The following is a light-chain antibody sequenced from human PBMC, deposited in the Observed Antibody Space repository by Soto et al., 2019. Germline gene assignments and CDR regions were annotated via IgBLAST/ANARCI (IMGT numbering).Light chain of an antibody. V-gene: IGKV3-15*01. CDR2: GAS. Sequence: IGMTQSPATLSVSPGERVTLSCRASQSVRSNLVWYQQRPGQAPRLLIYGASSRATGIPARFSGSGSGTEFTLTISSLQSEDFAVYYCQHYNNWPPWTFGQGTKVDIK. J-gene: IGKJ1*01. CDR1: QSVRSN. CDR3: QHYNNWPPWT.